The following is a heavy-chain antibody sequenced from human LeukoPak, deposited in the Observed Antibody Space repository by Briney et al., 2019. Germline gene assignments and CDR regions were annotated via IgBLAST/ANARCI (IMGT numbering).Heavy chain of an antibody. J-gene: IGHJ6*03. V-gene: IGHV4-38-2*02. CDR1: GYSISSGYY. CDR3: ARVSWFPGTSYYYMDV. CDR2: IYHSGST. Sequence: PSETLSLTCTVSGYSISSGYYWGWIRQPPGKGLEWIGSIYHSGSTYYNPSLKRRVTISVDTSKNQFSLKLSSVTAADTAVYYCARVSWFPGTSYYYMDVWGKGTTVTVSS. D-gene: IGHD1-1*01.